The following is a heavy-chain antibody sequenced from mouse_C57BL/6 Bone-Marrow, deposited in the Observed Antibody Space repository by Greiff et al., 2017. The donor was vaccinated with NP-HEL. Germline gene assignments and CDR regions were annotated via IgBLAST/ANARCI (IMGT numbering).Heavy chain of an antibody. CDR3: ARMRPHYYGSSYYAMDY. Sequence: QVTLKVCGPGILQPSQTLSLTCSFSGFSLSTFGMGVGWIRQPSGKGLEWLAHIWWDDDKYYNPALKSRLTISKDTSKNQVFLKIANVDTADTATYYCARMRPHYYGSSYYAMDYWGQGTSVTVSS. CDR2: IWWDDDK. J-gene: IGHJ4*01. V-gene: IGHV8-8*01. CDR1: GFSLSTFGMG. D-gene: IGHD1-1*01.